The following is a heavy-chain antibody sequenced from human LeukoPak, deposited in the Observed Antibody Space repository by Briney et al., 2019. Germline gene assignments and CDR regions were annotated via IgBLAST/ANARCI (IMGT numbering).Heavy chain of an antibody. CDR1: GFTFSSYS. V-gene: IGHV3-48*01. D-gene: IGHD6-19*01. Sequence: GGSLRLSCAASGFTFSSYSMNWVRQAPGKGLEWVSYISSSSSTIYYADSVKGRFTISRDNAKNSLYLQMNSLRAEDTAVYYCAKSGDSSGWYAGSFDYWGQGILVTVSS. CDR3: AKSGDSSGWYAGSFDY. CDR2: ISSSSSTI. J-gene: IGHJ4*02.